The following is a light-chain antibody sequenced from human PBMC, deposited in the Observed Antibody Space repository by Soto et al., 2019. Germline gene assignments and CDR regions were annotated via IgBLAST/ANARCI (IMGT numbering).Light chain of an antibody. Sequence: DIVLTQSPGTLSLSPGDRATLSCRTSRFVSNYYVAWYQQRPGQAPRLLIYVASSRATDIPDRFSGSGSGTDFTLTISRLEPEDFAVYYCQHYADSPPVFTFGPGTKVEI. CDR2: VAS. CDR3: QHYADSPPVFT. J-gene: IGKJ3*01. V-gene: IGKV3-20*01. CDR1: RFVSNYY.